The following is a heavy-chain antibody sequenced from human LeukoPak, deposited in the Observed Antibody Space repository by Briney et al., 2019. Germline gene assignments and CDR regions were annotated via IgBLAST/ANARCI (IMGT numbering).Heavy chain of an antibody. CDR1: GLTFSSYA. CDR2: ISGSGGST. J-gene: IGHJ4*02. D-gene: IGHD2-2*01. CDR3: AKDLGHCSSISCYFDY. Sequence: PGGSLRLSCAVSGLTFSSYAMSWVRQAPGKGLEWVSAISGSGGSTYYADSVKGRFTISRDNSKNTLYLQMNSLRAEDTAVFYCAKDLGHCSSISCYFDYWGQGTLVTVSS. V-gene: IGHV3-23*01.